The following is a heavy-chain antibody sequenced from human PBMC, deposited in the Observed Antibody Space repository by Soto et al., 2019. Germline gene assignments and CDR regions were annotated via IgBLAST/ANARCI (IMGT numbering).Heavy chain of an antibody. CDR3: ARVPRRYGSGPYGMDV. D-gene: IGHD3-10*01. CDR2: VSFDGSNK. J-gene: IGHJ6*02. Sequence: QVHLVESGGGVVQPGRSLRLSCVASEFAFSSYSMHWVRQAPGKGLEWVAVVSFDGSNKKSIDSLRGRFTVSRDNSKNTLYLQLNSLRVEDTAVYYSARVPRRYGSGPYGMDVWGQGTTVTVSS. CDR1: EFAFSSYS. V-gene: IGHV3-30-3*01.